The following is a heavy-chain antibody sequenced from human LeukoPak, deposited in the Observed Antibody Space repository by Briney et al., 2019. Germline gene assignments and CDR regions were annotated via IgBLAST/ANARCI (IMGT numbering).Heavy chain of an antibody. CDR1: GFTFSSYA. D-gene: IGHD4-11*01. Sequence: GGSLRLSCAASGFTFSSYAMSWVRQAPGKGLEWVSAISGSGGSTYYADSVKGRFTISRDNSKNTLYLQMNSLRAEDTAVYFCARWGNDYSQFDSWGQGTLVTVS. J-gene: IGHJ4*02. V-gene: IGHV3-23*01. CDR3: ARWGNDYSQFDS. CDR2: ISGSGGST.